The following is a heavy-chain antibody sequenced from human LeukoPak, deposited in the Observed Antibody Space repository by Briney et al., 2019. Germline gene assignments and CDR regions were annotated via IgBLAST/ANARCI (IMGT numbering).Heavy chain of an antibody. CDR3: ARGDGSGYRKPFDY. Sequence: SVKVSCKASGGTFSSHAISWVRQAPGQGLEWMGGIIPIFGTANYAQKFQGRVTITADKSTSTAYMELSSLRSEDTAVYYCARGDGSGYRKPFDYWGQGTLVTVSS. D-gene: IGHD3-22*01. J-gene: IGHJ4*02. V-gene: IGHV1-69*06. CDR1: GGTFSSHA. CDR2: IIPIFGTA.